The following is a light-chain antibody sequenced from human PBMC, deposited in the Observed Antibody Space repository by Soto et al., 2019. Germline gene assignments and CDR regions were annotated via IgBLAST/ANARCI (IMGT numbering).Light chain of an antibody. CDR2: DAS. J-gene: IGKJ1*01. CDR1: ESVSRN. V-gene: IGKV3-15*01. CDR3: QQYGGSPRT. Sequence: EVVMTQSPATLSVSPGERATLSCRASESVSRNLAWYQQKPGQAPRLLIYDASTRATGIPDRFSGGGSGTEFTLTISSLQSEDFVVYYCQQYGGSPRTFGQGTKVEI.